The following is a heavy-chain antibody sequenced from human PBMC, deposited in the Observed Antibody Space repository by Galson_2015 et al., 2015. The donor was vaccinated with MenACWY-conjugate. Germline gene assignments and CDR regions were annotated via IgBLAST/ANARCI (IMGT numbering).Heavy chain of an antibody. CDR1: GFTFSNAW. V-gene: IGHV3-15*01. D-gene: IGHD5/OR15-5a*01. J-gene: IGHJ4*02. CDR3: ARDRVYGALDY. Sequence: SLRLSCAASGFTFSNAWMSWVRQAPGKGLEWVGRIKSKTDGGTAEYGAPVKGRFTISRDDSKNTLYLQMNSLKTEDTAIYYCARDRVYGALDYWGQGTPVTVSS. CDR2: IKSKTDGGTA.